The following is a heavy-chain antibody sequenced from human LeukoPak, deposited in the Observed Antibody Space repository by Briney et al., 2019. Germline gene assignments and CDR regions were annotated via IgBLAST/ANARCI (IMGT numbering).Heavy chain of an antibody. Sequence: PGGSLRLSCAASGFTFSSYAMSWVRQAPGKGLEWVSAISGSGGSTYYADSVKGRFTISRDNSKNTLYLQMNSLRAEDTAVYYCAKSPANYYYYGMDVWGQATTVTVSS. CDR1: GFTFSSYA. J-gene: IGHJ6*02. CDR3: AKSPANYYYYGMDV. V-gene: IGHV3-23*01. D-gene: IGHD2-2*01. CDR2: ISGSGGST.